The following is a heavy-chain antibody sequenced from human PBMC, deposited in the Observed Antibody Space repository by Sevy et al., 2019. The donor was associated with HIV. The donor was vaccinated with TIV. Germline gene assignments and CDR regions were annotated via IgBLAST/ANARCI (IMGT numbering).Heavy chain of an antibody. CDR1: GHTFSGYY. V-gene: IGHV1-2*02. Sequence: ASLKVSCKASGHTFSGYYIQWVRQAPGQGLEWMGWINSNSGATSYAQKFQGRVTMTRDTSISTAYMELSRLRSDDTAVYYCATEYSYDYWGQGTLVTVSS. J-gene: IGHJ4*02. D-gene: IGHD4-4*01. CDR3: ATEYSYDY. CDR2: INSNSGAT.